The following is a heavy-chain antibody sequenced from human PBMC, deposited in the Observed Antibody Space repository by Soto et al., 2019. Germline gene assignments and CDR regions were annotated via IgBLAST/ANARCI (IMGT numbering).Heavy chain of an antibody. D-gene: IGHD6-13*01. V-gene: IGHV3-30-3*01. CDR2: ISYDGSNK. Sequence: ESGGGVVQPGRSLRLSCAASGFTFSSYAMHWVRQAPGKGLEWVAVISYDGSNKYYADSVKGRFTISRDNSKNTLYLQMNSLRAEDTAVYYCARGQQLVPFDYWGQGTLVTVSS. J-gene: IGHJ4*02. CDR1: GFTFSSYA. CDR3: ARGQQLVPFDY.